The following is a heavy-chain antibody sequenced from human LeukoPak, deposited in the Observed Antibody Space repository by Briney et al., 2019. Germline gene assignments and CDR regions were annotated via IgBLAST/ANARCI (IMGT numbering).Heavy chain of an antibody. V-gene: IGHV3-73*01. CDR3: TTRTLVGATRLDY. CDR2: IRSKANSYAT. D-gene: IGHD1-26*01. Sequence: PGGSLRLSCAASGFTFSGSAMQWVRQASGKGLEWVGRIRSKANSYATAYAASVKGRFTISRDDSKNTAYLQMNSLKTEDTAVYYCTTRTLVGATRLDYWGQGTLVTVSS. CDR1: GFTFSGSA. J-gene: IGHJ4*02.